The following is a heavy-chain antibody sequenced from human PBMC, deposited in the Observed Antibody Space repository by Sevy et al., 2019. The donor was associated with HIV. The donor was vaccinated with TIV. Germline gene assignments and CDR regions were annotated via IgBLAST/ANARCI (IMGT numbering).Heavy chain of an antibody. Sequence: GGSLRLSCAASGFTFSSYAMNWVRQAPGKGLEWVSAISGSGGSTYYADSVKGRFTISRDNSKNTLYLQMNSLRAEDTAVYYCTNYGDYDAVYYYGMDVWGQGTTVTVSS. V-gene: IGHV3-23*01. CDR3: TNYGDYDAVYYYGMDV. CDR2: ISGSGGST. D-gene: IGHD4-17*01. J-gene: IGHJ6*02. CDR1: GFTFSSYA.